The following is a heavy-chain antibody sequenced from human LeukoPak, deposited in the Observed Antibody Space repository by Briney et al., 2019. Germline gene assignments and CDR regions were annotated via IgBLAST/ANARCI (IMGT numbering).Heavy chain of an antibody. D-gene: IGHD1-26*01. CDR2: ISYDGCNK. V-gene: IGHV3-30*04. CDR1: GFTFSSYA. Sequence: GRSLRLSCAASGFTFSSYAMHWVRQAPGKGLEWAAVISYDGCNKYYADSVKGLFTIYRDNAKNSLYLQMNSLRAEDTAVYYCARGGGLSLPPDIWGQGTMVTVSS. J-gene: IGHJ3*02. CDR3: ARGGGLSLPPDI.